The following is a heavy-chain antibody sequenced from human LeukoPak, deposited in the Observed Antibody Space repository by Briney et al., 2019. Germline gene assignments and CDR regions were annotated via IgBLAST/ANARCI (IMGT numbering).Heavy chain of an antibody. CDR2: ISWNSGSI. V-gene: IGHV3-9*01. CDR3: AREGYCGGDCYSFDY. D-gene: IGHD2-21*02. J-gene: IGHJ4*02. CDR1: GFTFDDYA. Sequence: GRSLRLSCAASGFTFDDYAMHWVRQAPGKGLEWVSGISWNSGSIGYADSVKGRFTISRDNSKNTLYLQMNSLRAEDTAVYYCAREGYCGGDCYSFDYWGQGTLVTVSS.